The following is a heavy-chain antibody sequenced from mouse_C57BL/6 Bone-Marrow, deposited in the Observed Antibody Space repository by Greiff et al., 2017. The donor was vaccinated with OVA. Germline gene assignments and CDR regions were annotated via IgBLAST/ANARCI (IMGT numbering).Heavy chain of an antibody. CDR2: INPNYGTT. J-gene: IGHJ2*01. V-gene: IGHV1-39*01. CDR3: ARGWLLRDYFDY. Sequence: EVKLMESGPELVKPGASVKISCKASGYSFTDYNMNWVKQSNGKSLEWIGVINPNYGTTSYNQKFKGKATLTVDQSSSTAYMQLNSLTSEDSAVYDSARGWLLRDYFDYWGQGTTLTVSS. CDR1: GYSFTDYN. D-gene: IGHD2-3*01.